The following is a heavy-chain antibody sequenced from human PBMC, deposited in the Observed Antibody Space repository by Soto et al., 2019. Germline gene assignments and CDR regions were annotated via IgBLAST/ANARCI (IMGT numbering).Heavy chain of an antibody. D-gene: IGHD4-4*01. V-gene: IGHV1-69*08. Sequence: QVQLVQSGAEVKKPGSSVKVSCKASGGTFSTYTITWVRQAPGQGLEWMGRIIPIIGIINYAQKFQGRVTISGDKFTGTAHMELTGLRSDDTAVYYCAGDPDSHYNDSHASSYPWGQGTLVTVSS. CDR3: AGDPDSHYNDSHASSYP. CDR2: IIPIIGII. J-gene: IGHJ1*01. CDR1: GGTFSTYT.